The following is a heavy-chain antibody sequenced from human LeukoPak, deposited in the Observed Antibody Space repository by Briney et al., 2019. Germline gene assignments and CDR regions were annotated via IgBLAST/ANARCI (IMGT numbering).Heavy chain of an antibody. V-gene: IGHV4-59*01. CDR3: ARHAQYQLLWGDY. D-gene: IGHD2-2*01. CDR2: IYYSGST. Sequence: SETLSLTCTVSGGSISSYYWSWIRQPPGKGLEWIGYIYYSGSTNYNPSLKSRVTISVDTSKNQFSLKLSSVTAADTAVYYCARHAQYQLLWGDYWGQGTLVTVSS. CDR1: GGSISSYY. J-gene: IGHJ4*02.